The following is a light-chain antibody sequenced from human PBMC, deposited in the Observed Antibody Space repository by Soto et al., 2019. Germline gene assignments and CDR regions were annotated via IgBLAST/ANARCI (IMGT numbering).Light chain of an antibody. CDR3: SSYPNINKRACV. V-gene: IGLV2-14*01. CDR2: EVN. CDR1: SGDIGSYNR. Sequence: QSALTQPASVSGSPGQSITISCTGTSGDIGSYNRVSWYQQQPGKAPKLIIYEVNDRPSGFSNRFSGSKSGNTASLTISGLKAKDEAEYYCSSYPNINKRACVFGTGTQLTVL. J-gene: IGLJ7*01.